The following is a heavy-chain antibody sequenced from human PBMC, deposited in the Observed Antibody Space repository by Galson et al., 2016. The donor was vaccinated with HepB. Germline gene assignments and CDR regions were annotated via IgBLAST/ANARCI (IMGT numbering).Heavy chain of an antibody. V-gene: IGHV3-23*01. CDR1: GFTFGSYA. CDR2: ISGNSDTR. Sequence: LRLSCAASGFTFGSYAMSWVRQAPGKGLEWVSVISGNSDTRYYADSVKGRLTISRDNSKNTVYLQMNSLRVEDTALNYCGRNVPFNWGQGTLVTVSS. CDR3: GRNVPFN. J-gene: IGHJ4*02.